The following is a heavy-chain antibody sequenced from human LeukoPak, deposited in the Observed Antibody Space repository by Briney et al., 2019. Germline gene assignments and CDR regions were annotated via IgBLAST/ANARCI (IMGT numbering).Heavy chain of an antibody. CDR2: ISSSSSYI. CDR1: GFTFSSYW. Sequence: PGGSLRLSCAASGFTFSSYWMTWVRQAPGKGLEWVSSISSSSSYIYYADSVKGRFTISRDNAKNSLYLQMNSLRAEDTAVYYCARGGYSGYSYAFDYWGQGTLVTVSS. D-gene: IGHD5-12*01. J-gene: IGHJ4*02. CDR3: ARGGYSGYSYAFDY. V-gene: IGHV3-21*01.